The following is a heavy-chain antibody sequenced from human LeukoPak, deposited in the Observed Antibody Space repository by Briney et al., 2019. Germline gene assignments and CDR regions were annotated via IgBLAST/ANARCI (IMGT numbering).Heavy chain of an antibody. CDR1: GGSFSAYY. J-gene: IGHJ4*02. Sequence: SETLSLTCAVYGGSFSAYYWSWIRQPPGKGLEWIGEIDHSGSTNYNPSLKSRVTISVDTSKNQFSLKLSSVTAADTAVYYCAGVYSGYDYPFDFWGQGTLVTVSS. CDR2: IDHSGST. V-gene: IGHV4-34*01. D-gene: IGHD5-12*01. CDR3: AGVYSGYDYPFDF.